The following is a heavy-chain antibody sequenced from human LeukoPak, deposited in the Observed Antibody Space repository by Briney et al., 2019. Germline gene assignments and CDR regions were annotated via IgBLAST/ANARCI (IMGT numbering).Heavy chain of an antibody. V-gene: IGHV3-7*01. Sequence: GGSLRLSCAASGFTFSSYWMTWVRQAPGKGLEWVANVKQDESEKFYVDSVKGRFTISRDNAKNSLSLQMNSLRAEDTAVYYCARGAGGSYYYALDVWGQGTTVTVSS. CDR1: GFTFSSYW. CDR3: ARGAGGSYYYALDV. CDR2: VKQDESEK. D-gene: IGHD1-26*01. J-gene: IGHJ6*02.